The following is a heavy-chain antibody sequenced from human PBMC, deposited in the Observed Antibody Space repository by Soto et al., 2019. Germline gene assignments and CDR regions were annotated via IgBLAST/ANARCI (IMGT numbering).Heavy chain of an antibody. V-gene: IGHV3-53*04. Sequence: PGGSLRLSCAASGFTVSSNYMSWVRQAPGKGLEWVSVIYSGGSTYYADSVKGRFTISRHNSKNTLYLQMNSLRAEDTAVYYCAREHTGTTGIWFDPWCQGTLVTVS. CDR1: GFTVSSNY. CDR2: IYSGGST. D-gene: IGHD1-7*01. CDR3: AREHTGTTGIWFDP. J-gene: IGHJ5*02.